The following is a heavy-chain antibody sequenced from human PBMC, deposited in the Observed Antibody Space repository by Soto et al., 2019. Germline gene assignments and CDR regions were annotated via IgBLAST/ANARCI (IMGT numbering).Heavy chain of an antibody. CDR2: INSDGSST. CDR1: GFTFSSYW. Sequence: GGSLRLSCAASGFTFSSYWMHWVRQAPGKGLVWVSRINSDGSSTSYADSVKGRFTISRDNAKNTLYLQMNSLRAEDTAVYYCARGGTLYSGYDDAFDIWGQGTMVTVSS. J-gene: IGHJ3*02. V-gene: IGHV3-74*01. D-gene: IGHD5-12*01. CDR3: ARGGTLYSGYDDAFDI.